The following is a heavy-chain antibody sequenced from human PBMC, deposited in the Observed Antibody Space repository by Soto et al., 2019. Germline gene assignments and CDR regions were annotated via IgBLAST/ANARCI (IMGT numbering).Heavy chain of an antibody. CDR3: AKDLYCSGWYNDGDP. Sequence: QVQLVESGGGVVQPGRSLRLSCAASGFTFSNCGMHWVRQAPGKGLEWVTMISYDGSNRYYADSVKGRFTISRDSSENTLYLQMNSLRAEDTAVYYCAKDLYCSGWYNDGDPWGQGTLVTVSS. CDR1: GFTFSNCG. J-gene: IGHJ5*02. V-gene: IGHV3-30*18. CDR2: ISYDGSNR. D-gene: IGHD6-19*01.